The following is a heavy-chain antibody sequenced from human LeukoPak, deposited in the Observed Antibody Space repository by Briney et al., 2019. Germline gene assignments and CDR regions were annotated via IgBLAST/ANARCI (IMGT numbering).Heavy chain of an antibody. CDR3: AREGRLYYDSSGYYRRPFDY. D-gene: IGHD3-22*01. Sequence: ASVKVSCKASGYTFTGYYMHWVRQAPGQGLEWMGWINPNSGGTNYAQKFQGRVTMTRDTSISTAYMELSSLRSEDTAVYYCAREGRLYYDSSGYYRRPFDYWGQGTLVTVSS. CDR1: GYTFTGYY. CDR2: INPNSGGT. J-gene: IGHJ4*02. V-gene: IGHV1-2*02.